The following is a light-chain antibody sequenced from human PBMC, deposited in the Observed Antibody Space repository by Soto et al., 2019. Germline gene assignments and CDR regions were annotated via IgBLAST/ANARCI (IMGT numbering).Light chain of an antibody. V-gene: IGKV3-15*01. J-gene: IGKJ1*01. CDR2: AAS. CDR1: QSVSSN. Sequence: EIVMTQSPATLSVSPGDRATLSCRASQSVSSNLPWYQQKPGQAPRLLIYAASTRATGIPARFSGSGSGTDFTLTISSLQSEDFAVYYCQQYNNWPRTFGQGTKVEIK. CDR3: QQYNNWPRT.